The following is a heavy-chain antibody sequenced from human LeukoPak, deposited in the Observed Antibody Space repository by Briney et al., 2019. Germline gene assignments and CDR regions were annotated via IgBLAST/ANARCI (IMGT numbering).Heavy chain of an antibody. CDR1: GYPISSYGDYSNYK. V-gene: IGHV4-61*01. D-gene: IGHD1-26*01. CDR3: ARENSGFDY. Sequence: SETLCLTCTVSGYPISSYGDYSNYKWTWLRQPPGEGLEWIGYIYYSGSTNYNPSLKSRVTISVDTSKNQFSLKLTSVTAADTAVYYCARENSGFDYWGQGNVATVS. CDR2: IYYSGST. J-gene: IGHJ4*02.